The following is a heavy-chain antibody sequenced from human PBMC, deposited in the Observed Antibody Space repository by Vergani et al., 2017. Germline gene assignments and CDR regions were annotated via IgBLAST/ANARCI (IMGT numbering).Heavy chain of an antibody. D-gene: IGHD2-15*01. J-gene: IGHJ6*03. CDR1: GGSISSGDYY. CDR3: ARDPLGVVVVAATGGYMDV. V-gene: IGHV4-30-4*01. Sequence: QVQLQESGPGLVKPSQTLSLTCTVSGGSISSGDYYWSWIRQPPGKGLEWIGYIYYSGSTYYNPSLKSRVTISVDTSKNQFSLKLSSVTAADTAVYYGARDPLGVVVVAATGGYMDVWGKGTTVTVSS. CDR2: IYYSGST.